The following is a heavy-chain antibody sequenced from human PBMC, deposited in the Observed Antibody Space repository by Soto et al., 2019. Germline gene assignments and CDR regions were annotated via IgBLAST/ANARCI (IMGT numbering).Heavy chain of an antibody. D-gene: IGHD1-26*01. Sequence: SETLSLTCTVSGGSISISSYYWCWIRQPPGKGLEWMGSIDYSGTTDYNPSPKSRVTISVDTSKNHFSLKLRSVTAADTAVYYCAREKSGSYYGFDYWGQGTLVTVSS. CDR2: IDYSGTT. V-gene: IGHV4-39*02. J-gene: IGHJ4*02. CDR1: GGSISISSYY. CDR3: AREKSGSYYGFDY.